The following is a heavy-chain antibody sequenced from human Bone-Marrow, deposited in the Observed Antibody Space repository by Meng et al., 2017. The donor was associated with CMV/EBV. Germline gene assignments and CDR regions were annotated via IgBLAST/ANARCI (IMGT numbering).Heavy chain of an antibody. CDR3: ASGGQQLLYYYGMDV. Sequence: SVKVSCKASGGTFSRYAISWVRQAPGQGLEWMGGISPILGIANYAQKFQGRVTITADKSTSTAYMELSSLRSEDTAVYYCASGGQQLLYYYGMDVWGQGTTVTVYS. D-gene: IGHD6-13*01. V-gene: IGHV1-69*10. CDR2: ISPILGIA. J-gene: IGHJ6*01. CDR1: GGTFSRYA.